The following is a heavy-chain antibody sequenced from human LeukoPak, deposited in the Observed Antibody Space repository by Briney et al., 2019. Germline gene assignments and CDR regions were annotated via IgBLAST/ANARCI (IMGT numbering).Heavy chain of an antibody. CDR1: GFTLSSYA. Sequence: GRSLRLSCAASGFTLSSYAMHWVRQAPGKGLEWVAVISYDGSNKYYADSVRGRFTISRDNSKNTLYLQMNSLRAEDTAVYYCARADGYFGGFDYWGQGTLVTVSS. V-gene: IGHV3-30*04. J-gene: IGHJ4*02. CDR3: ARADGYFGGFDY. D-gene: IGHD5-24*01. CDR2: ISYDGSNK.